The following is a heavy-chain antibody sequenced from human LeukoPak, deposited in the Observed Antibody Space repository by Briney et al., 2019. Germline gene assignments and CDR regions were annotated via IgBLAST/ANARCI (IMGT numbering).Heavy chain of an antibody. V-gene: IGHV1-69*04. CDR1: GGTFSSYA. J-gene: IGHJ4*02. CDR2: IIPILGIA. Sequence: GSSVKVACKASGGTFSSYATSWVRQAPGQGLEWMGRIIPILGIANYAQKFQGRVTITADKSTSTAYMELSSLRSEDTAVYYCAKSEDWYYDSSGYPRYYFDYWGQGTLVTVSS. CDR3: AKSEDWYYDSSGYPRYYFDY. D-gene: IGHD3-22*01.